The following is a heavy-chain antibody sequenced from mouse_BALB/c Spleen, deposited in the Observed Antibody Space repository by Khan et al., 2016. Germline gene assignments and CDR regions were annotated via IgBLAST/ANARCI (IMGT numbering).Heavy chain of an antibody. CDR3: ARVYGSSYAFDY. D-gene: IGHD1-1*01. CDR1: GFTFSDYG. V-gene: IGHV5-15*02. Sequence: EVELVESGGGLVQPGGSRKLSCAASGFTFSDYGMAWVRQAPGKGPEWVAFISNLAYSIYYADTVTGRFTISRENAKNTLYLEMSSLGSEDTAMYYCARVYGSSYAFDYWGQGTTLTVSS. CDR2: ISNLAYSI. J-gene: IGHJ2*01.